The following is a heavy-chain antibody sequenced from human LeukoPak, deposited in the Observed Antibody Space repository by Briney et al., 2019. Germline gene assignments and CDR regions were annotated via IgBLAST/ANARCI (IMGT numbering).Heavy chain of an antibody. CDR1: GFTFRSYG. Sequence: GGSLRLSCAASGFTFRSYGMTWVRGAPGRGGEGVSSFRRIRIYIYYADSVKGRFTSSRDNAKNSLYLQMNSLRAEHTAVYSCARDRGLGNALRDAFDIWGQGTMVTVSS. J-gene: IGHJ3*02. CDR2: FRRIRIYI. V-gene: IGHV3-21*01. CDR3: ARDRGLGNALRDAFDI. D-gene: IGHD4-23*01.